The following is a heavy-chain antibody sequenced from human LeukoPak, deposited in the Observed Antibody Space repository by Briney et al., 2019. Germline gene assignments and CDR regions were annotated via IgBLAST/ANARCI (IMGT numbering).Heavy chain of an antibody. J-gene: IGHJ2*01. CDR2: IYYSGST. Sequence: SETLSLTCTVSGGSISSYYWSWIRQPPGKGLEWIGYIYYSGSTNYNPSLKSRVTISVDTSKNQFSLKLSSVTAADTAVYYCARGGRSLVAAQFDLWGRGTLVTVSS. D-gene: IGHD2-15*01. CDR3: ARGGRSLVAAQFDL. V-gene: IGHV4-59*12. CDR1: GGSISSYY.